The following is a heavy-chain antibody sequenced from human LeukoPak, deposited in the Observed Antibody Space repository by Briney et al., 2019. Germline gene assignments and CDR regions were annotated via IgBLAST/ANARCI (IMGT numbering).Heavy chain of an antibody. J-gene: IGHJ6*03. CDR2: ISGHNGHT. CDR3: ARFPQPGTTSFFYHYMDV. CDR1: GYTFSDYG. Sequence: ASVKVSCKASGYTFSDYGINWVRQAPGQGLEWMGSISGHNGHTNYAQRFQARVTMTTDTSTSTAYMELRSLRSDDTAVYFCARFPQPGTTSFFYHYMDVWGKGTTVTVSS. D-gene: IGHD1-7*01. V-gene: IGHV1-18*04.